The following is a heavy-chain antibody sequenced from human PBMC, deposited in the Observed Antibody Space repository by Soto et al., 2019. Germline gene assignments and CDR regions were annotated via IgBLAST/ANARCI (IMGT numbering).Heavy chain of an antibody. J-gene: IGHJ6*02. Sequence: AASVKVSCKASGYTFTSYAMHWVRQAPGQRLEWMGWINAGNGNTNYAQKFQGRVTITADESTSTAYKELSSLRSEDTAVYYCASWSYIVVVTAIPYYYGMDVWGQGTTVTAP. D-gene: IGHD2-21*02. CDR2: INAGNGNT. CDR3: ASWSYIVVVTAIPYYYGMDV. V-gene: IGHV1-3*01. CDR1: GYTFTSYA.